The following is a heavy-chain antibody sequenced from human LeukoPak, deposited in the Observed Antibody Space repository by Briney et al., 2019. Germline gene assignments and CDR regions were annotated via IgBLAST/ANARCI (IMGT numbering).Heavy chain of an antibody. CDR1: GFTFSCYW. V-gene: IGHV3-74*01. J-gene: IGHJ6*02. D-gene: IGHD6-19*01. CDR3: ARASSGPNYYYYGMDV. CDR2: INSDGSST. Sequence: GGSLRLSCAASGFTFSCYWMHWVRQAPGKGLVWVSRINSDGSSTSYADSVKGRFTISRDNAKNTLYLQMNSLRAEDTAVYYCARASSGPNYYYYGMDVWGQGTTVTVSS.